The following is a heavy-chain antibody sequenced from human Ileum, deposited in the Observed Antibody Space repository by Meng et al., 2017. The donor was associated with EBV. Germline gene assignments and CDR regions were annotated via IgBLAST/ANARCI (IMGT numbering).Heavy chain of an antibody. CDR3: ARGNKVSDRGFDY. Sequence: KLQHAGAGLLKASESLALNCAVYGGSVSCYYWSWIRQPPGKGLEWIGEINHSGSTNYNPSLKSRVTISVDTSKNQFSLKLSSVTAADTAVYYCARGNKVSDRGFDYWGQGTLVTVSS. CDR2: INHSGST. D-gene: IGHD3-10*01. J-gene: IGHJ4*02. V-gene: IGHV4-34*01. CDR1: GGSVSCYY.